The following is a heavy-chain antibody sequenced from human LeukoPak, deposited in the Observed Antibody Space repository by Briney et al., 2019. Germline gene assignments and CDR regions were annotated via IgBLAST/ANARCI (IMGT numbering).Heavy chain of an antibody. CDR3: AVVYGSGWDFDY. D-gene: IGHD3-10*01. Sequence: ASVKVSCKASVYTFTGYYMHWVRQAPGQGLEWMGWINPNSGGTNYAQKFQGRVTMTRDTSISTAYMELSRLRSDDTAVYYCAVVYGSGWDFDYWGQGTLVTVSS. CDR1: VYTFTGYY. J-gene: IGHJ4*02. V-gene: IGHV1-2*02. CDR2: INPNSGGT.